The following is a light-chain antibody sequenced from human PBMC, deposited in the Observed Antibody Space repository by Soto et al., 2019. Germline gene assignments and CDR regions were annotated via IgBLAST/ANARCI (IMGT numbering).Light chain of an antibody. J-gene: IGKJ4*01. CDR3: QRYDNPPLT. V-gene: IGKV1-39*02. Sequence: DIQMTQSPSSLSASVGDSVTITCRASQSVSTYLNWYQQKPGKAPKLLVYAASTLERGVPSRFSGSGSGTDFALTIRSLQPEDFATYYCQRYDNPPLTFGGGTKVQIK. CDR1: QSVSTY. CDR2: AAS.